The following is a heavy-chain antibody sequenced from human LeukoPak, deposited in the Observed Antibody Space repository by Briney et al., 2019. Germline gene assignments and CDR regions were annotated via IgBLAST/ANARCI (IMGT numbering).Heavy chain of an antibody. CDR3: ARDQSLTAATEEPSTTYYYYYMDV. V-gene: IGHV7-4-1*02. CDR2: INTYTGKP. D-gene: IGHD6-13*01. CDR1: GYTFTRYT. J-gene: IGHJ6*03. Sequence: GASVKVSCKASGYTFTRYTMNWVRQAPGQGLEWMGWINTYTGKPTYAQGFTGRFVFSLDTSVSTAYLQISSLKAEDTAVYYCARDQSLTAATEEPSTTYYYYYMDVWGKGTTVTVSS.